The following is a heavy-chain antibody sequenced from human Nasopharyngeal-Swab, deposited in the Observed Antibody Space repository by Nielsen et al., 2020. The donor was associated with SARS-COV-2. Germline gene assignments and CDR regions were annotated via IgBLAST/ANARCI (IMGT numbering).Heavy chain of an antibody. J-gene: IGHJ6*03. D-gene: IGHD3-10*01. Sequence: WIRQPPGKGLEWMGRIYTSGSTDYNPSLMSGVTISVDTSKNQFSLKMSSVTAADAAVYYCARGITTLYYYYYMDVWGKGTTVTVSS. CDR3: ARGITTLYYYYYMDV. CDR2: IYTSGST. V-gene: IGHV4-61*02.